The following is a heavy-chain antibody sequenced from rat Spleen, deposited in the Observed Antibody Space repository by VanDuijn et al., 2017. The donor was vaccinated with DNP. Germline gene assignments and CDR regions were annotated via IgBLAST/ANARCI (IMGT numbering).Heavy chain of an antibody. CDR1: FYSITSSYR. J-gene: IGHJ2*01. V-gene: IGHV3-3*01. D-gene: IGHD1-4*01. CDR3: ARWTRYFDY. CDR2: IDNAGSS. Sequence: EVQLQESGPGLVKPSQSLSLTCSVTFYSITSSYRWNWIRKFPGNKLEWLGYIDNAGSSTYNPSLNIRTSITRDTSKNQLFLQLNSVTSEDTATYYCARWTRYFDYWGQGVMVTVSS.